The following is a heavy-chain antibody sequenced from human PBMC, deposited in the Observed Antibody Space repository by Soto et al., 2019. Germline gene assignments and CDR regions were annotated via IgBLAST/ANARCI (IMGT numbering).Heavy chain of an antibody. V-gene: IGHV4-39*01. CDR1: GGSISSSSYY. D-gene: IGHD6-19*01. CDR2: IYYSGST. Sequence: QLQLQESGPGLVKPSETLSLTCTVSGGSISSSSYYWGWIRQPPGKGLEWIGSIYYSGSTYYNPSLKSRVTISVDTSKNQFSLKLSSVTAADTAVYYCARHEGGSGDPDAFDIWGQGTMVTVSS. J-gene: IGHJ3*02. CDR3: ARHEGGSGDPDAFDI.